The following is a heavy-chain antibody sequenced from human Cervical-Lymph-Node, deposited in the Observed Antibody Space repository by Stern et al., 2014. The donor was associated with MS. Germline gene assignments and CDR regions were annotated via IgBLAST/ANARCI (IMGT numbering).Heavy chain of an antibody. CDR3: AHSPPSDDDAFDI. J-gene: IGHJ3*02. V-gene: IGHV2-5*02. CDR1: GFSLSTTGVG. CDR2: LYWADDK. Sequence: ESGPTLVNPTQTLTLTCAFSGFSLSTTGVGVGWIRQPPGKALEWLALLYWADDKHYSPSLKSRLTITKDTSKSQVDLTLTNVDPVDTATYYCAHSPPSDDDAFDIWGQGTMVTISS. D-gene: IGHD2-21*02.